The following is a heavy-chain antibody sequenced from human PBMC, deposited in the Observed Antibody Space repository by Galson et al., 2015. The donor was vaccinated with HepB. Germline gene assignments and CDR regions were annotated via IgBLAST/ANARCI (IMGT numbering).Heavy chain of an antibody. CDR1: GYTFTSYD. Sequence: SVKVSCKASGYTFTSYDINWVRQATGQGLEWMGWMNHNSENTGSAQKFQGSVTMTMNTSISTAYMELSSLRSEDTAVYYCARGPVVRGQYYCFGMDVWGQGTTVTVSS. J-gene: IGHJ6*02. D-gene: IGHD3-10*01. CDR3: ARGPVVRGQYYCFGMDV. V-gene: IGHV1-8*01. CDR2: MNHNSENT.